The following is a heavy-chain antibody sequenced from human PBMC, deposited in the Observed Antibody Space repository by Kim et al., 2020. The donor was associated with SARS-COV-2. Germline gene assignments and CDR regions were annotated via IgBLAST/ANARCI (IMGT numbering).Heavy chain of an antibody. V-gene: IGHV3-11*01. Sequence: GGSLRLSCAASGFTLSDYCMSWIRQAPGKGLEWVSYISSSGYSIYYADSVKGRFTISRDNAKNSLHLQMNSLRADDTAVYYCARGASRWRSPPPPLLGYWGQGTLVTVSS. CDR2: ISSSGYSI. CDR1: GFTLSDYC. J-gene: IGHJ4*02. D-gene: IGHD2-15*01. CDR3: ARGASRWRSPPPPLLGY.